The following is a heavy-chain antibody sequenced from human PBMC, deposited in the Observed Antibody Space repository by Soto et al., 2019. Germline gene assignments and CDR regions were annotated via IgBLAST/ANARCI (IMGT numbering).Heavy chain of an antibody. J-gene: IGHJ6*02. Sequence: GGSLRLSCAASGFTFSSYGMHWVRQAPGKGLEWVAVIWYDGSKKYYAESVKGRFTISRDNSKNTLYLQVSSLRAEDTAVYYCARATYYYDSSGYSGYGLDVWGQGTTVTVSS. CDR3: ARATYYYDSSGYSGYGLDV. D-gene: IGHD3-22*01. CDR1: GFTFSSYG. CDR2: IWYDGSKK. V-gene: IGHV3-33*01.